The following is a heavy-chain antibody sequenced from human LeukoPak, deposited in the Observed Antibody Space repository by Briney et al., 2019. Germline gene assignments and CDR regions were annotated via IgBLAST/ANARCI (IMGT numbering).Heavy chain of an antibody. J-gene: IGHJ4*02. D-gene: IGHD2-15*01. CDR2: IKPDGSEI. CDR3: TRSLDY. CDR1: GFTFSDYW. Sequence: GGSLRLSCAASGFTFSDYWMDWARQAPGKGLEWVANIKPDGSEIYYVDAVKGRFTISRDNAKNSLYLQMNSLRPDDTAVYYCTRSLDYWGQGTLVTVSS. V-gene: IGHV3-7*02.